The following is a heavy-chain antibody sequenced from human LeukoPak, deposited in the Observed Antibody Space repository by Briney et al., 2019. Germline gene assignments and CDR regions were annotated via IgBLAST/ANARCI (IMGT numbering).Heavy chain of an antibody. CDR3: AVWFGESLHDAFDI. D-gene: IGHD3-10*01. V-gene: IGHV4-59*08. CDR1: GGSISSYY. CDR2: IYYSGST. Sequence: SETLSLTCTVSGGSISSYYWSWIRQPPGKGLEWIGYIYYSGSTNYNPSLKSRVTISVDTSKNQFSLKLGSVTAADTAVYYCAVWFGESLHDAFDIWGQGTMVTVSS. J-gene: IGHJ3*02.